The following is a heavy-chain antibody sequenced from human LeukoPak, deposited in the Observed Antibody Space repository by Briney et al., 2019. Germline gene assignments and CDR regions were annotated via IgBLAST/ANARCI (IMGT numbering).Heavy chain of an antibody. CDR1: GFGFSTSW. J-gene: IGHJ6*02. Sequence: GGSLRLSCAASGFGFSTSWMSWVRQAPGEGLGWVANIKQDGSEKYYVDSVKGRFTISRDNAKNSVYLQMGSLRDADTAVYYCTTLSNSYGMDVWGQGTTATVSS. CDR2: IKQDGSEK. V-gene: IGHV3-7*01. D-gene: IGHD2/OR15-2a*01. CDR3: TTLSNSYGMDV.